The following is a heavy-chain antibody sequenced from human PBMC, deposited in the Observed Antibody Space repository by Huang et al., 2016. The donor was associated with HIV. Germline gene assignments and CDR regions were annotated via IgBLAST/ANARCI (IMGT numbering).Heavy chain of an antibody. CDR1: GYSFSSYW. CDR2: IFPDDPDT. CDR3: ARRFSSSSGYFDY. Sequence: VQLVQSGAEVKKPGESLKISCKGSGYSFSSYWIAWVRQMPGKGLEWMGLIFPDDPDTTYSPSFEGQVTISADKSSGTAYLQWSSLKASDTAMYYCARRFSSSSGYFDYWGQGSLVTVSS. D-gene: IGHD6-6*01. V-gene: IGHV5-51*01. J-gene: IGHJ4*02.